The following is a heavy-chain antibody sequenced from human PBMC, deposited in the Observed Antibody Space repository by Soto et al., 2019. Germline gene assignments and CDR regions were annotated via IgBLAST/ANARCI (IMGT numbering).Heavy chain of an antibody. CDR3: ARIGREDDYVWGSYRSPLDY. Sequence: QVQLVQSGAEVKQPGSSVKVSCKASGGTFSSYAISWVRQAPGQGLEWMGGIIPIFGTANYAQKFQGRVTITADESTSTAYMELSSLRSEDTAVYYCARIGREDDYVWGSYRSPLDYWGQGTLVTVSS. D-gene: IGHD3-16*02. J-gene: IGHJ4*02. CDR2: IIPIFGTA. CDR1: GGTFSSYA. V-gene: IGHV1-69*01.